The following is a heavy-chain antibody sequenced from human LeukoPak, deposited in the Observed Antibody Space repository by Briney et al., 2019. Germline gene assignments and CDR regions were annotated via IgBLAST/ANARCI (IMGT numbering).Heavy chain of an antibody. J-gene: IGHJ6*02. D-gene: IGHD4-17*01. CDR1: GYTFKTYG. CDR3: ARDAGVSFGDYLEHYFGLDV. CDR2: ISAYSGDT. V-gene: IGHV1-18*01. Sequence: ASVRVSCRASGYTFKTYGISWVRQAPGQGLEGMGWISAYSGDTNHAQRFQGRLTMTTERSTNSAYLELRSLRSDDTAVYYCARDAGVSFGDYLEHYFGLDVWGQGTTVIVSS.